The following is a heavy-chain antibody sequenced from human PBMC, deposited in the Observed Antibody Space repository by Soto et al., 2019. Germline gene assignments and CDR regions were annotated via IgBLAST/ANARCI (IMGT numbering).Heavy chain of an antibody. Sequence: QLVQSGAEVKKPGASVKVSCKTSGPTFIAYYIHWVRQAPGQGLEWMGWIDPKSGGTTYEQKFLGRVNMTRDASINTAYMELTRLTSDDTAVYYCARVSVDVPEWGQGTLLTVSS. CDR2: IDPKSGGT. J-gene: IGHJ4*02. V-gene: IGHV1-2*02. CDR3: ARVSVDVPE. CDR1: GPTFIAYY. D-gene: IGHD5-12*01.